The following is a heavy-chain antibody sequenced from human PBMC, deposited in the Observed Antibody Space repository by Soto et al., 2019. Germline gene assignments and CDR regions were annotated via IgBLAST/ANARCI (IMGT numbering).Heavy chain of an antibody. V-gene: IGHV3-53*02. CDR1: GLSVSDKY. D-gene: IGHD3-10*01. CDR3: AREGYAYGLDC. J-gene: IGHJ4*02. Sequence: EVQLVQTGGGLIKPGGSLSLSCAASGLSVSDKYMSWVRQAPGQGLEWVSLTYTGGNSYFAGFVKGRFIVSRDISKNTLFLHMNSLAAEDTAVYYCAREGYAYGLDCWGQGSLVTVSS. CDR2: TYTGGNS.